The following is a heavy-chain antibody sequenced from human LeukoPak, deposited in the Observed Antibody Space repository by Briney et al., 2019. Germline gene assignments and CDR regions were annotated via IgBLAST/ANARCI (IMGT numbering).Heavy chain of an antibody. D-gene: IGHD3-22*01. V-gene: IGHV4-34*01. Sequence: SETLSLTCVVYGGSFSGYYWTWIRQPPGKGLEWIGSIYYSGSTYYNPSLKSRVTISVDTSKNQFSLKLSSVTAADTAVYYCARRKYYYDSSGPPHDAFDTWGQGTMVTVSS. CDR1: GGSFSGYY. J-gene: IGHJ3*02. CDR3: ARRKYYYDSSGPPHDAFDT. CDR2: IYYSGST.